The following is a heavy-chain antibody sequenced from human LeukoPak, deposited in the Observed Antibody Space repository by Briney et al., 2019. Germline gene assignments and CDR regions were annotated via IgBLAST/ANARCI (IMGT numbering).Heavy chain of an antibody. CDR3: ARGAYQLLSRNWFDP. V-gene: IGHV3-21*01. J-gene: IGHJ5*02. Sequence: GGSLRLSCAASGFTFDDYGMIWVRQAPGKGLEWVSSISSSSSYIYYADSLKGRFTISRDNAKNSLSLHMNSLRAEDTAVYYCARGAYQLLSRNWFDPWGQGTLVTVSS. CDR1: GFTFDDYG. D-gene: IGHD2-2*01. CDR2: ISSSSSYI.